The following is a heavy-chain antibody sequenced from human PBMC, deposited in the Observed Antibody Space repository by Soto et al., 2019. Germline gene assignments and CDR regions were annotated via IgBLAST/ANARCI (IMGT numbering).Heavy chain of an antibody. CDR3: ARDGYGDYIGYYFDY. J-gene: IGHJ4*02. V-gene: IGHV1-3*01. CDR2: INAGNGNT. D-gene: IGHD4-17*01. CDR1: GYTFTSYA. Sequence: GASVKVSCKASGYTFTSYAMHWVRQAPGQRLEWMGWINAGNGNTKYSQKFQGRVTITRDTSASTAYMELSSLRSEDTAVYYCARDGYGDYIGYYFDYWGQGTLVTVSS.